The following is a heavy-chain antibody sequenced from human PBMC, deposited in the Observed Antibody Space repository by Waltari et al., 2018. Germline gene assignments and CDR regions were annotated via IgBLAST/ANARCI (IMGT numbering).Heavy chain of an antibody. D-gene: IGHD1-26*01. CDR2: ISENGRST. Sequence: EVQLVESGGGLVQPGGSLRLSCSASGFSFSSYGMHWVRQTPGKGREYVAGISENGRSTYYANSVKDRFSISRDNSKNTLYIQMSSLRSEDTAIYYCVKTVVGSFIFDYWGQGTLVTVSS. CDR1: GFSFSSYG. J-gene: IGHJ4*02. V-gene: IGHV3-64D*06. CDR3: VKTVVGSFIFDY.